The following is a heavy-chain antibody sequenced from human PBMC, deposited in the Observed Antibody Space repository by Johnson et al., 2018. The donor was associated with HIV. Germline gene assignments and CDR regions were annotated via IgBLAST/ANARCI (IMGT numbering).Heavy chain of an antibody. CDR2: IYSGGST. CDR1: GFTFSSYA. V-gene: IGHV3-66*01. D-gene: IGHD3-16*01. CDR3: ARDGGFSGAFDI. Sequence: VQLVESGGGVVQPGGSLRLSCAASGFTFSSYAMSWVRQAPGKGLEWVSAIYSGGSTYYADSVKGRFTISRDNAKNSLYLQMNSLRAEDTAVYYCARDGGFSGAFDIWGQGTMVTVSS. J-gene: IGHJ3*02.